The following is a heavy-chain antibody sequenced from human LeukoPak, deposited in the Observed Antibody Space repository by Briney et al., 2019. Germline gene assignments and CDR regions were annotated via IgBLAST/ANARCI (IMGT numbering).Heavy chain of an antibody. V-gene: IGHV1-46*01. J-gene: IGHJ2*01. CDR1: GYTFTSYY. D-gene: IGHD3-10*01. CDR3: AREPTHDGRSTIYWYCDL. CDR2: INPSGGST. Sequence: GASVKVSCKASGYTFTSYYMHWVRQAPGQGLEWMGIINPSGGSTSYAQKFQGRVTMTRDTSTSTVYMELSSLRSEDTAVYYCAREPTHDGRSTIYWYCDLWGRGTLVTVSS.